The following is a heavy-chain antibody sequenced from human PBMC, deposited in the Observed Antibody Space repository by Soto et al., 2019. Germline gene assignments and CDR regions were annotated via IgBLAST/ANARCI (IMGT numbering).Heavy chain of an antibody. CDR1: GGSISSGGYP. J-gene: IGHJ5*02. Sequence: SETLSLTCAVSGGSISSGGYPWSWIRQPPGKGLEWIGYIYHSGSTYYNPSLKSRVTISVDRSKNQFSLKVSSVTAADTAVYYCARSVFPWGQGTLVTVSS. CDR2: IYHSGST. V-gene: IGHV4-30-2*01. CDR3: ARSVFP.